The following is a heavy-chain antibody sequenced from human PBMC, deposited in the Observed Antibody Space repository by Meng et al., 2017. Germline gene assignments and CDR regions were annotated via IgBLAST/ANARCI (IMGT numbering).Heavy chain of an antibody. Sequence: QVQLRQWGPGLLKPSETLSLPSVFYGGSFCGYYWSWIRQPPGKGLEWIGEINHSGSTNYNPSLKSRVTISVDTSKNQFSLKLSSVTAADTAVYYCASVFSWSLTSSDYWGQGTLVTGSS. V-gene: IGHV4-34*01. CDR1: GGSFCGYY. D-gene: IGHD2-15*01. J-gene: IGHJ4*02. CDR3: ASVFSWSLTSSDY. CDR2: INHSGST.